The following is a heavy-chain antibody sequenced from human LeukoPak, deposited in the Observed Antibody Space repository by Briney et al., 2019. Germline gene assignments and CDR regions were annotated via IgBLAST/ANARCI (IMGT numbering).Heavy chain of an antibody. D-gene: IGHD4-11*01. CDR2: IYYSGST. V-gene: IGHV4-39*07. Sequence: SETLSLTCTVSGASISSSSYYWAWIRQPPGKGLEWIGSIYYSGSTYYNPSLSSRVTISVDRSTNHFSLKVSSVTAADTAVYYCARDAIDSNYFDFWGQGTLVTVSS. CDR3: ARDAIDSNYFDF. CDR1: GASISSSSYY. J-gene: IGHJ4*02.